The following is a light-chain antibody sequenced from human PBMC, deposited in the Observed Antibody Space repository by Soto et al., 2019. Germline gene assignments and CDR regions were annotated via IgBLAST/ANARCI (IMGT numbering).Light chain of an antibody. CDR2: DVS. CDR3: CSYAGSYTFV. V-gene: IGLV2-11*01. Sequence: QSVLTQPRSLSGSPGQSVTISCTGTSSDVGGSNFVSWYQQHPGKAPRLLIYDVSERPSGVPDRFSGSKSGNTASLTISGLRAEDEADYYCCSYAGSYTFVFGTGTKVTVL. CDR1: SSDVGGSNF. J-gene: IGLJ1*01.